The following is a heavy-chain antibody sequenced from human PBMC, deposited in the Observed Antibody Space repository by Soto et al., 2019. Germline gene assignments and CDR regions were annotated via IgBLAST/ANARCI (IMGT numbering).Heavy chain of an antibody. CDR1: GYTFSSYY. CDR2: TNPNSGNT. J-gene: IGHJ4*01. CDR3: ARAGGSSWYGDVDY. D-gene: IGHD6-13*01. V-gene: IGHV1-8*01. Sequence: GASVKVSCKASGYTFSSYYIHWVRQAPGQGLEWMGWTNPNSGNTGYAQKFQGRVTMTRDRSKNTAYMELSSLRSEDTAIYYCARAGGSSWYGDVDYWG.